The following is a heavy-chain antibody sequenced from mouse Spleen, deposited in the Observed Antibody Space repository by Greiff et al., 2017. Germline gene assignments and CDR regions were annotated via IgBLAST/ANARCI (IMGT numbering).Heavy chain of an antibody. D-gene: IGHD1-1*01. J-gene: IGHJ4*01. V-gene: IGHV14-2*01. CDR3: ALITTVVGGNYYAMDY. Sequence: VHVKQSGAELVKPGASVKLSCTASGFNIKDYYMPWVKQRTEQGLEWIGRIDPEDGETKYAPKFQGKATITADTSSNTAYLQLSSLTSEDTAVYYCALITTVVGGNYYAMDYWGQGTSVTVSS. CDR1: GFNIKDYY. CDR2: IDPEDGET.